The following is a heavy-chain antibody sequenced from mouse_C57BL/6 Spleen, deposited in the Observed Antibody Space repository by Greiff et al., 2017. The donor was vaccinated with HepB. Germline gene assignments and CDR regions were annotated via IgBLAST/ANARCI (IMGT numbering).Heavy chain of an antibody. CDR1: GFNIKDYY. J-gene: IGHJ4*01. CDR3: ARAAQAIYYYAMDY. Sequence: VHVKQSGAELVKPGASVKLSCTASGFNIKDYYMHWVKQRTEQGLEWIGRIDPEDGETKYAPKFQGKATITADTSSNTAYLQLSSLTSEDTAVYYCARAAQAIYYYAMDYWGQGTSVTVSS. V-gene: IGHV14-2*01. CDR2: IDPEDGET. D-gene: IGHD3-2*02.